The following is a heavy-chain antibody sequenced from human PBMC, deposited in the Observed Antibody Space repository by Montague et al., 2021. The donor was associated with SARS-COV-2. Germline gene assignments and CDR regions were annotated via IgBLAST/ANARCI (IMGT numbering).Heavy chain of an antibody. Sequence: SETLSLTCTVSGGSISTNYWSWIRKSQGKGMERIGYIYYSGNRNYNYNPTSRLSMSVDTSKNQFSLELSSVSAADTAVFFCARGKVRSPDSFDIWGQGITVTVSS. D-gene: IGHD2-15*01. CDR2: IYYSGNR. V-gene: IGHV4-59*01. CDR1: GGSISTNY. J-gene: IGHJ3*02. CDR3: ARGKVRSPDSFDI.